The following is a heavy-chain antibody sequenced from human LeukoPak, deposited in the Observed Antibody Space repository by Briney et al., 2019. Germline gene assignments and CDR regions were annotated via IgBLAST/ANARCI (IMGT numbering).Heavy chain of an antibody. Sequence: PGGSLRLSCAASGFTFSSYSMNWVRQAPGKGLEWVSSITSSSSYIYYADSVKGRFTVSRDNAKNSLYLQMNSLRAEDTAVYYCARGRFTRGFDYWGQGTLVTVSS. D-gene: IGHD3-3*01. CDR3: ARGRFTRGFDY. J-gene: IGHJ4*02. CDR2: ITSSSSYI. CDR1: GFTFSSYS. V-gene: IGHV3-21*01.